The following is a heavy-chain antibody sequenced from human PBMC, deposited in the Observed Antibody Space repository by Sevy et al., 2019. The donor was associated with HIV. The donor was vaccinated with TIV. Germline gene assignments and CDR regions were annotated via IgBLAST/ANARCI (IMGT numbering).Heavy chain of an antibody. CDR2: ISGSGGST. CDR1: GFTFSSYA. D-gene: IGHD6-19*01. CDR3: AKDSRGRSSGWYFDY. Sequence: GGSLRLSCAASGFTFSSYAMSWVRQAPGKGLEWVSAISGSGGSTYYADSVKGRFTISRDNSKNTLYLQMNILRAEDTAVYYCAKDSRGRSSGWYFDYWGQGTLVTVSS. J-gene: IGHJ4*02. V-gene: IGHV3-23*01.